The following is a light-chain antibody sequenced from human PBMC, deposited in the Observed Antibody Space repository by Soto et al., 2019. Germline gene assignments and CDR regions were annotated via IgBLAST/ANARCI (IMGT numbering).Light chain of an antibody. J-gene: IGKJ1*01. Sequence: DIVLTQSPCTLSLSPGERATLSCRASQSVSSSYLACYQQKPGEAARLLIYGASSRATSIADRCSGSGSGTDVTLTISRLEPADFAVYYCQQYDNWRPWTFGQGTKVDIK. CDR1: QSVSSSY. V-gene: IGKV3-20*01. CDR3: QQYDNWRPWT. CDR2: GAS.